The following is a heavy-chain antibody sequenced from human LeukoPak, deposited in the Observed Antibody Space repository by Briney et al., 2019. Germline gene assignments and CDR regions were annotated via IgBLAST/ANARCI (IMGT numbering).Heavy chain of an antibody. CDR2: ISGSGDSA. CDR1: GFSFSGYA. V-gene: IGHV3-23*01. J-gene: IGHJ4*02. CDR3: ARVRRNYYDSSGPVDY. Sequence: PGGSLRLSCVASGFSFSGYAMSWVRQAPGKGLEWVSAISGSGDSAYYADSVKGRFTISRDNAKNSLYLQMNSLRAEDTAVYYCARVRRNYYDSSGPVDYWGQGTLVTVSS. D-gene: IGHD3-22*01.